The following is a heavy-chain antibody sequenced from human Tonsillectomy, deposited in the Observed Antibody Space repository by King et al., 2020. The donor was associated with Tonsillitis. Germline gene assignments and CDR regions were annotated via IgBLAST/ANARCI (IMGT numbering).Heavy chain of an antibody. J-gene: IGHJ4*02. D-gene: IGHD1-26*01. CDR2: IYYRGST. CDR1: GGSISSGTYS. CDR3: AGRVEWELLGRSSFDC. Sequence: QLQESGPGLVMPSETLSLTCTVSGGSISSGTYSWGWIRQPPGKGLEWIGSIYYRGSTYYNPSLKSRVTMSVDESKNQFSLELSSVTAADTAVFYCAGRVEWELLGRSSFDCWGQGTLVTVSS. V-gene: IGHV4-39*01.